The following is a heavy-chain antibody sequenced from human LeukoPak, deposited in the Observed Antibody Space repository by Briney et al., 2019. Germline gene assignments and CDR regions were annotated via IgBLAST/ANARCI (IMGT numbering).Heavy chain of an antibody. D-gene: IGHD2-8*01. Sequence: SETLSLTCTVSGGSISSGGYYWSWIRQPPGKGLEWIGYIYYSGSTNYNPSLKSRVTMSVDTSNNQFSLKLSSVTAADTAVYYCARDPGGLANWFDPWGQGTLVTVSS. J-gene: IGHJ5*02. CDR1: GGSISSGGYY. V-gene: IGHV4-61*08. CDR3: ARDPGGLANWFDP. CDR2: IYYSGST.